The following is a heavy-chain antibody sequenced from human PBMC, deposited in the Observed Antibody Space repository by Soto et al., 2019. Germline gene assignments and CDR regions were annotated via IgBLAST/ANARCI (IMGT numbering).Heavy chain of an antibody. Sequence: QVQLQQWGAGLLRPSETLSLTCAVYGGSFSGSYWSWVRRPPGRGLEWIGEIDHSGSTSYTPSLKSGVTISTDTSQNQFSLKVSSVTATDTAVYHCTRGRPRLGYMDVWDKRTTVTVSS. V-gene: IGHV4-34*01. J-gene: IGHJ6*03. CDR1: GGSFSGSY. D-gene: IGHD1-26*01. CDR3: TRGRPRLGYMDV. CDR2: IDHSGST.